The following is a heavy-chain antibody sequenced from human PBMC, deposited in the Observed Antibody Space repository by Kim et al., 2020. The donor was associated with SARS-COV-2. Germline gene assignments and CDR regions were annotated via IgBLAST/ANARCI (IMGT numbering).Heavy chain of an antibody. J-gene: IGHJ4*02. V-gene: IGHV3-23*01. Sequence: GGSLRLSCAASGFTFDDYVMTWVRQAPGKGLEWVSAMSGSGGSTFYANSVKGRFTISRDSSTNAVYLQMNSLRADDTAVYFCAKVGGDWNRHFDFWGQG. CDR2: MSGSGGST. CDR3: AKVGGDWNRHFDF. D-gene: IGHD2-21*01. CDR1: GFTFDDYV.